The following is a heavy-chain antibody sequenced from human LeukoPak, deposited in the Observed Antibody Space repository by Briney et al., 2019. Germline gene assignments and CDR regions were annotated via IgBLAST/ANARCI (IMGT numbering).Heavy chain of an antibody. CDR2: IYDSGST. CDR3: AAMTTVTMYSYFFDS. D-gene: IGHD4-17*01. V-gene: IGHV4-59*01. J-gene: IGHJ4*02. Sequence: SETLSLTCAVSGGSINNYYWSWIRQPPGKGLEWIGYIYDSGSTNYNPSLKSRVTTSLDTSKNQVSLELSSVTAADTAIYYCAAMTTVTMYSYFFDSWGQGTLLTVSS. CDR1: GGSINNYY.